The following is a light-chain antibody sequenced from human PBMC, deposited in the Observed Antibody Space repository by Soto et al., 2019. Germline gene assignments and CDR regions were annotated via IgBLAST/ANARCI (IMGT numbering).Light chain of an antibody. CDR3: LQYNGYYRT. J-gene: IGKJ1*01. CDR2: DAS. V-gene: IGKV1-5*01. Sequence: DIQMTQSPSTLSASVGDTVTITCRASQTISGWLAWYQQRPGKAPNLLSFDASTLESGVPSRFRGSGSGTTFTLTISSLKSDDFDTYYCLQYNGYYRTFGQGTKVDI. CDR1: QTISGW.